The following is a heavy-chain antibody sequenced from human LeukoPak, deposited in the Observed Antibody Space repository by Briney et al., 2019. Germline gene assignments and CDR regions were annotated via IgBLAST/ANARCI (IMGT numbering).Heavy chain of an antibody. Sequence: ASVKVSCKVSGYTLTELSMHWVRQAPGEGLEWMGGFDPEDGETIYAQKFQGRVTMTEDTSTDTAYMELSSLRSEDTAVYYCATVTGYSSSWYTPPLLDYYYGMDVWGQGTTVTVSS. CDR3: ATVTGYSSSWYTPPLLDYYYGMDV. V-gene: IGHV1-24*01. J-gene: IGHJ6*02. D-gene: IGHD6-13*01. CDR2: FDPEDGET. CDR1: GYTLTELS.